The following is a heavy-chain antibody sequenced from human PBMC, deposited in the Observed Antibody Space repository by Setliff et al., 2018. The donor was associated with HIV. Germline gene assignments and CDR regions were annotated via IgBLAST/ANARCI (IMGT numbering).Heavy chain of an antibody. J-gene: IGHJ4*02. CDR2: ISPATDKT. CDR3: VRDMSVKHFSDTTSRAAVYYFDY. CDR1: GYTFTSYG. V-gene: IGHV1-18*01. Sequence: ASVKVSCKASGYTFTSYGISWVRQAPGQGLEWMGWISPATDKTNYAQKLQGRLTMTTDESTSTAYMELSSLRAEDTAVYYCVRDMSVKHFSDTTSRAAVYYFDYWGQGTLVTVPS. D-gene: IGHD3-3*02.